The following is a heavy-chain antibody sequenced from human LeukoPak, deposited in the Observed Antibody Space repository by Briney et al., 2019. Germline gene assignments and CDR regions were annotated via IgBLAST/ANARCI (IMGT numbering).Heavy chain of an antibody. CDR2: IWYDGSNK. J-gene: IGHJ3*02. V-gene: IGHV3-33*06. CDR1: GFTFSSYG. Sequence: GGSLRLSCVASGFTFSSYGMRWVRQAPDKGLEWVAVIWYDGSNKYYADSVKGRFTISRDNSKNTLYLQMNSLRAEDTAVYYCAKEKPNPYSSSWYVIDAFDIWGQGTMVTVSS. D-gene: IGHD6-13*01. CDR3: AKEKPNPYSSSWYVIDAFDI.